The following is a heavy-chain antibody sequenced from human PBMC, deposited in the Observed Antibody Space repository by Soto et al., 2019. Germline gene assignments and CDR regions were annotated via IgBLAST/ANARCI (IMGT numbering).Heavy chain of an antibody. CDR1: GYIFTNHW. CDR2: IYPGDSDT. CDR3: ARPYNNYVDQ. J-gene: IGHJ4*02. Sequence: GESLKISCKASGYIFTNHWIGWVRQMPGKGLEWMGIIYPGDSDTRYIPSFQGQVTISADKSITTAYLQWSSLKASDTAMYYCARPYNNYVDQWGQGTLVTVSS. D-gene: IGHD4-4*01. V-gene: IGHV5-51*01.